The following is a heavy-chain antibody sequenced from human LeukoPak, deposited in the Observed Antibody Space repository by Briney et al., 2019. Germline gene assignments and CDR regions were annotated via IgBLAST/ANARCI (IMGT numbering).Heavy chain of an antibody. CDR2: IYSGGST. Sequence: PGGSLRLSCAASGFTVSSNYMSWVRQAPGKGLEWVSVIYSGGSTYYADSVKGRFTTSRDNSKNTLYLQMNSLRAEDTAVYYCARGRNSGSYARYFDYWGQGTLVTVSS. D-gene: IGHD1-26*01. CDR3: ARGRNSGSYARYFDY. J-gene: IGHJ4*02. CDR1: GFTVSSNY. V-gene: IGHV3-66*01.